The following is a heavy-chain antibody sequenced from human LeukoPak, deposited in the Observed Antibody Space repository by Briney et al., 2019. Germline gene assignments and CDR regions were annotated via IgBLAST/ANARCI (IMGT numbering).Heavy chain of an antibody. D-gene: IGHD2-2*01. CDR1: GFTFSSYW. Sequence: GGSLRLSCAASGFTFSSYWMHWVRQALGKGLMYFSRINSDGSSTSYADSVKSRFTISRDNAKNTLYLQMNSLRAEDTAVYYCATGTYCISTSCYHYYYYGMDVWGQGTTVTVSS. CDR3: ATGTYCISTSCYHYYYYGMDV. J-gene: IGHJ6*02. CDR2: INSDGSST. V-gene: IGHV3-74*01.